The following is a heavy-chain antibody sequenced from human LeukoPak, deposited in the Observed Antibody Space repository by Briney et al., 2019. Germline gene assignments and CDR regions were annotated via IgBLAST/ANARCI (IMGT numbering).Heavy chain of an antibody. CDR3: ASNTATVFDY. CDR1: GGSISSFY. Sequence: SETLSLTCIVSGGSISSFYWSWIRQPPGKGLEWIGYVYYSGSTEYNPSLRSRVTISLEMSKHQFSLNLTSVTAADTAVYYCASNTATVFDYWGQGALVTVSS. CDR2: VYYSGST. V-gene: IGHV4-59*01. D-gene: IGHD2-21*02. J-gene: IGHJ4*02.